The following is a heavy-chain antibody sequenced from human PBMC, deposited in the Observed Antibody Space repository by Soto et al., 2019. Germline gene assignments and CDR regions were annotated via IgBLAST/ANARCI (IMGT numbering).Heavy chain of an antibody. CDR3: ARDSGSFLIDY. D-gene: IGHD1-26*01. Sequence: EVQLVESGGGLVQPGGSLRLSCAASGFTFSSYAMHWVRQAPGKGLEYVSAISSNGGSTYYANSVKGRFTISRDNSKNSLYLQMGSLRAEDMAVYYCARDSGSFLIDYWGQGTLVTVSS. J-gene: IGHJ4*02. CDR2: ISSNGGST. V-gene: IGHV3-64*01. CDR1: GFTFSSYA.